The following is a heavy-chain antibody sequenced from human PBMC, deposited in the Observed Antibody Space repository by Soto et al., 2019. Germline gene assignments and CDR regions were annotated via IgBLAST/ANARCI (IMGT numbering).Heavy chain of an antibody. V-gene: IGHV4-39*01. J-gene: IGHJ5*02. CDR3: ARHSSPYSYSDWFDP. Sequence: QLQLHESGPRLVKPSETLSLTCTVSGGSVSSPGFHWGWIRQPPGKGLQWVGTISYSETTYSNPSLKRRFTISVDTSKNQFSLKLSSLTAADTDVYYCARHSSPYSYSDWFDPWGQGTLVTVSS. CDR2: ISYSETT. CDR1: GGSVSSPGFH. D-gene: IGHD1-26*01.